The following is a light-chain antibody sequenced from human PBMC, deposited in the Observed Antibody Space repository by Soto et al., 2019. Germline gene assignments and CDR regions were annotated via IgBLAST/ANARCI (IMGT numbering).Light chain of an antibody. J-gene: IGKJ3*01. V-gene: IGKV3-15*01. CDR1: QSVRSN. CDR3: QQYDNWPPFT. CDR2: GAS. Sequence: EIVMTQSPATLAVTPGERATLSCRASQSVRSNLAWHQQKPGQAPRLLIYGASTRATGIPARFSGSGSGTEFTLTISSLQSEDFAVYYCQQYDNWPPFTFGPGTKVDIK.